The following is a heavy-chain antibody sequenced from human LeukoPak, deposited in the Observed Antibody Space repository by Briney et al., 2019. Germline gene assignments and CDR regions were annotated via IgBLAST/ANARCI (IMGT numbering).Heavy chain of an antibody. J-gene: IGHJ5*02. D-gene: IGHD1-26*01. V-gene: IGHV3-33*01. CDR2: IRYDGSNK. CDR3: ARDFFSGSYPTGGFDP. CDR1: GFTFSSYG. Sequence: PGGSLRLSCAASGFTFSSYGMHWVRQAPGKGLEWVAVIRYDGSNKYYADSVKGRFTISRDNSKNTLYLQMNSLRAEDTAVYYCARDFFSGSYPTGGFDPWGQGTLVTVSS.